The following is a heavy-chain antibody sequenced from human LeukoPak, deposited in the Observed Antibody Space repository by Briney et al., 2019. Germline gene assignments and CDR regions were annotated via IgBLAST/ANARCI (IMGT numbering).Heavy chain of an antibody. Sequence: GGSLRLSCAASGFTFSSYAMSWVRQAPGKGLEWVSAISGSGGSTYYADSVKGRFTISRDNSKNTLYLQMNSLRAEDTAVYYCVRLLAYNSGGEAFDHWGQGTLVTVSS. CDR3: VRLLAYNSGGEAFDH. V-gene: IGHV3-23*01. J-gene: IGHJ4*02. CDR1: GFTFSSYA. CDR2: ISGSGGST. D-gene: IGHD1-20*01.